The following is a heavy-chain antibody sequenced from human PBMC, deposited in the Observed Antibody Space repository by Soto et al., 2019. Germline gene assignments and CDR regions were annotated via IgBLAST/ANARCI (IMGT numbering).Heavy chain of an antibody. J-gene: IGHJ5*02. V-gene: IGHV1-3*01. CDR3: ARDPSYGDYINWFDP. CDR1: GYTFTSYA. Sequence: ASVKVSCKASGYTFTSYAMHWVRQAPGQRLEWMGWINAGNGNTKYSQKFQGRVTITRDTSTSTAYMELRSLRSDDTAVYYCARDPSYGDYINWFDPWGQGTLVTVSS. D-gene: IGHD4-17*01. CDR2: INAGNGNT.